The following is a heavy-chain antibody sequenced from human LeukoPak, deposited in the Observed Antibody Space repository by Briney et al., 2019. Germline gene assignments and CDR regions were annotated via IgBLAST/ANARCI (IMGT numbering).Heavy chain of an antibody. CDR1: GFTFSDYY. Sequence: GGSLRLSCAASGFTFSDYYMSWIRQAPGKGLEWVSYITSSSYTNYAGSVKGRFTISRDNAKNSLYLQMNSLRPEDTAVDYCARVNGDYGLHWGQGTLVTVSS. CDR2: ITSSSYT. D-gene: IGHD4-17*01. V-gene: IGHV3-11*05. J-gene: IGHJ4*02. CDR3: ARVNGDYGLH.